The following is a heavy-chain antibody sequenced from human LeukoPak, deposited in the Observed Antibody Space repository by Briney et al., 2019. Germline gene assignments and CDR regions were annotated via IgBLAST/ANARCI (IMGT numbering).Heavy chain of an antibody. D-gene: IGHD6-19*01. Sequence: ASVKVSCKASGYTFTSYDLSWVRQAPGQGLEWIGWISRYKDNTKYAQKFQGRVTMTEDTSTDTAYMELSSLRSEDTAVYYCATNAVAGPNYYYYGMDVWGQGTTVTVSS. CDR3: ATNAVAGPNYYYYGMDV. J-gene: IGHJ6*02. V-gene: IGHV1-18*01. CDR2: ISRYKDNT. CDR1: GYTFTSYD.